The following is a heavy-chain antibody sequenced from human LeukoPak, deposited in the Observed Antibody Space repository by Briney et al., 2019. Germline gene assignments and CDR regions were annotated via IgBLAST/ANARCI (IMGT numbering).Heavy chain of an antibody. V-gene: IGHV3-7*01. D-gene: IGHD2-2*01. CDR1: GFTFSSYW. Sequence: QPGGSLRLSCAASGFTFSSYWMSWVRQAPGKGLELVSNIKQDGSEKYYVDSVKGRFTISRDNHKNSLYLQMNRLRAEDPGVYSYEREGSSTRPDVFDIWGKGKMVTVSS. CDR2: IKQDGSEK. CDR3: EREGSSTRPDVFDI. J-gene: IGHJ3*02.